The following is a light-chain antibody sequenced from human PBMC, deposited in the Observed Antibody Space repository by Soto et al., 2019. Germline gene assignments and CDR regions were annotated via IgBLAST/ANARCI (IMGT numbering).Light chain of an antibody. Sequence: QSALTQPRSVSGSPGHSVTISCFGTSSDIGSYNAVSWYQQHPGKAPKLIIFDVFERPSGVPDRFSGSKSGNSASLTISGLQAEDESDYYCCSYAGSYSYVFGTGTKLTVL. CDR1: SSDIGSYNA. J-gene: IGLJ1*01. V-gene: IGLV2-11*01. CDR2: DVF. CDR3: CSYAGSYSYV.